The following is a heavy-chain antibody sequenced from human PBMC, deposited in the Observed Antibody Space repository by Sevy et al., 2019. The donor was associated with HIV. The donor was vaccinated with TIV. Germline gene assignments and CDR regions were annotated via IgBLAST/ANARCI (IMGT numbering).Heavy chain of an antibody. V-gene: IGHV1-18*04. CDR1: GYTFSSYG. Sequence: ASVKVSCKASGYTFSSYGISWVRQAPGQGLEWMGWISAYNGNTNYAQNLQGRVTMTTDTSTSTAYMELRVLRSDDTAVYYCARDRGPYRSGGSCFTPPYNWFDPWGQGTLVTVSS. D-gene: IGHD2-15*01. CDR3: ARDRGPYRSGGSCFTPPYNWFDP. CDR2: ISAYNGNT. J-gene: IGHJ5*02.